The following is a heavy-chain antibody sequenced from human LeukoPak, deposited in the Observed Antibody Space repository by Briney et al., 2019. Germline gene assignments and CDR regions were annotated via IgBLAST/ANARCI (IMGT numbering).Heavy chain of an antibody. CDR3: ARQAVAGSHLDY. Sequence: SETLSLTCTVSGGSLSSSSYYWGWIRQPPGKGLEWIGSIYYSGSTYYNPSLKSRVTISVDTSKNQFSLKLSSVTAADTAVYYWARQAVAGSHLDYWGQGTLVTVSS. CDR1: GGSLSSSSYY. CDR2: IYYSGST. D-gene: IGHD6-19*01. J-gene: IGHJ4*02. V-gene: IGHV4-39*01.